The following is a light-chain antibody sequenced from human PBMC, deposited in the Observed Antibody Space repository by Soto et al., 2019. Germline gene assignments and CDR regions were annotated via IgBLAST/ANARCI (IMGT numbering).Light chain of an antibody. Sequence: QSVLTQPASVSGSPGQSITISCTGTSSDVGSYNLVSWYQQHPGKAPKLMIYEVSKRPSGVSNRFSGSKSGNTASLTISGLQAEDEAEYYCCSYADSSTPLIFGTGNKVTVL. V-gene: IGLV2-23*02. CDR2: EVS. CDR3: CSYADSSTPLI. J-gene: IGLJ1*01. CDR1: SSDVGSYNL.